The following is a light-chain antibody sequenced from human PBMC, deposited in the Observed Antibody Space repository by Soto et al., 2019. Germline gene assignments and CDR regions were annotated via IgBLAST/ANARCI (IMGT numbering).Light chain of an antibody. Sequence: QSALTQPPSASGSPGQSVTLFCTGTSSDVGGYNYVSWYQQHPGKAPKLMIYEVSKRPSGVPDRFSGSKSGNTASLTVSGLQAEDEADYYCSSYAGSNNLVFGGGTKVTVL. CDR3: SSYAGSNNLV. V-gene: IGLV2-8*01. J-gene: IGLJ2*01. CDR2: EVS. CDR1: SSDVGGYNY.